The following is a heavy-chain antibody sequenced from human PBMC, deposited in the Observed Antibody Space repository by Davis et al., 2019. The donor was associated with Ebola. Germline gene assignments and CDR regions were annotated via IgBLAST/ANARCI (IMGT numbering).Heavy chain of an antibody. V-gene: IGHV3-48*02. CDR3: ARDPHYPWSY. Sequence: GESLKISCAASGFTFSSYSMNWVRQAPGKGLEWVSYISSSSSTIYYADSVKGRFTISRDNAKNSLYLQMNSLRDEDTAVYYCARDPHYPWSYWGQGTLVTVSS. J-gene: IGHJ4*02. CDR2: ISSSSSTI. CDR1: GFTFSSYS. D-gene: IGHD3-3*01.